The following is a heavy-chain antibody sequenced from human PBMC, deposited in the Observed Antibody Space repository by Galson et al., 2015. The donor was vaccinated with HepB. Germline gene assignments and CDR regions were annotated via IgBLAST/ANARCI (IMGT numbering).Heavy chain of an antibody. CDR1: GFTFSSYS. CDR3: ARDSRRDGYNGWLGEERIYYYGMDV. Sequence: SLRLSCAASGFTFSSYSMNWVRQAPGKGLEWVSSISSSSSYIYYADSVKGRFTISRDNAKNSLYLQMNSLRAEDTAVYYCARDSRRDGYNGWLGEERIYYYGMDVWGQGTTVTVSS. CDR2: ISSSSSYI. D-gene: IGHD5-24*01. V-gene: IGHV3-21*01. J-gene: IGHJ6*02.